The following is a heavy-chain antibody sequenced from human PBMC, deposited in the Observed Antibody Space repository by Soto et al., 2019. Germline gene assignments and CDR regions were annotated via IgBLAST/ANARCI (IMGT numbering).Heavy chain of an antibody. Sequence: QVQLQESGPGLVKPSETLSLTCTVSGDSLNNYYWTWVRQPPGKSLEWIGYIYYSGSTNYNPSLKGRVNISVYTSKNQVSLKVISVTAADTAVYYCARSSGWDFDSWGQGALVTVSS. CDR1: GDSLNNYY. D-gene: IGHD6-19*01. CDR3: ARSSGWDFDS. CDR2: IYYSGST. J-gene: IGHJ4*02. V-gene: IGHV4-59*01.